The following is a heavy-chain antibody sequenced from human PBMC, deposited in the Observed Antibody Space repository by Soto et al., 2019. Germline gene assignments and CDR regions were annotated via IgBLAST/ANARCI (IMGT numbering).Heavy chain of an antibody. Sequence: ASVKVSCKASGYTFTSYAMHWVRQAPGQRLEWMGWINAGNGNTKYSQKFQGRVTITRDASASTAYMELSSLRSEDTAVYYCARSLDPYYYYYYMDVWGTGTTVTVSS. CDR1: GYTFTSYA. CDR2: INAGNGNT. V-gene: IGHV1-3*01. J-gene: IGHJ6*03. CDR3: ARSLDPYYYYYYMDV.